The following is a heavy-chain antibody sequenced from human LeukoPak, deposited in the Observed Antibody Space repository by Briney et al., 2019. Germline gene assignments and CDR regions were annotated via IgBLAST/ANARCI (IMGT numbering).Heavy chain of an antibody. CDR3: ARGGRGAVAGTQSYYYGMDV. D-gene: IGHD6-19*01. V-gene: IGHV4-34*01. CDR1: GGSFSGYY. J-gene: IGHJ6*02. CDR2: INPIGST. Sequence: TPSETLSLTCAVYGGSFSGYYWSWIRQPPGKGLEWIGEINPIGSTNSNTSLKSRVTISVETSKNQFSLKLSSVTAADTAVYYCARGGRGAVAGTQSYYYGMDVWRQGTTVTVSS.